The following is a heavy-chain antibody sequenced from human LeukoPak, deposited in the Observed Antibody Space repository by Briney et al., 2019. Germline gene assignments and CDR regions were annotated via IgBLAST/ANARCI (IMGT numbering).Heavy chain of an antibody. V-gene: IGHV1-69*04. J-gene: IGHJ6*02. CDR3: ARANYSNYSKGGVSNYYYYGMDV. CDR2: IIPILGIA. CDR1: GGTFSSYA. D-gene: IGHD4-11*01. Sequence: SVKVSCKASGGTFSSYAISWVRQAPGQGLEWTGRIIPILGIANYAQKFQGRVTITADKSTSTAYMELSSLRSEDTAVYYCARANYSNYSKGGVSNYYYYGMDVWGQGTTVTVSS.